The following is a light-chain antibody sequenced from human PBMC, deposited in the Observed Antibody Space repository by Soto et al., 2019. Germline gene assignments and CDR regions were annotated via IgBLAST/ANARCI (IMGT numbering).Light chain of an antibody. CDR1: QSINGN. CDR3: QKYNNWYS. J-gene: IGKJ2*03. Sequence: EIVMTQSPATLSVSPGERATLSCRASQSINGNLAWYQRKPGQAPRLLMYATSVRATGIPARFSGSGSGTDNPPPISSRQSKVFAVFSCQKYNNWYSFGRGTKWEIK. CDR2: ATS. V-gene: IGKV3-15*01.